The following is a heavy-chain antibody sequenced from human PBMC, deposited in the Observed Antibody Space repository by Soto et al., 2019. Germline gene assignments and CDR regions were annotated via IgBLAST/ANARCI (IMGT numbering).Heavy chain of an antibody. Sequence: RASVKVSCKASGGTFSSYAISWVRQAPGQGLEWMGGITPIFGTANYAQKFQGRVTITADKSTSTAYMELSSLRSEDTAVYYCARGTPVGDSSGYYYYYGMDVWGQGTTVTVSS. V-gene: IGHV1-69*06. J-gene: IGHJ6*02. CDR3: ARGTPVGDSSGYYYYYGMDV. CDR2: ITPIFGTA. CDR1: GGTFSSYA. D-gene: IGHD3-22*01.